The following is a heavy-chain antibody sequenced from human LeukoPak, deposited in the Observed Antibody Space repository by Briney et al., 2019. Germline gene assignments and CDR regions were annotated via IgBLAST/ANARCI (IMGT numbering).Heavy chain of an antibody. CDR1: GFTFSNAW. J-gene: IGHJ6*03. CDR2: IYSGGST. V-gene: IGHV3-53*01. CDR3: ARVVHIAVAGASGLGYYYYYMDV. Sequence: PGGSLRLSCAASGFTFSNAWMSWVRQAPGKGLEWVSVIYSGGSTYYADSVKGRFTISRDNSKNTLYLQMNSLRAEGTAVYYCARVVHIAVAGASGLGYYYYYMDVWGKGTTVTVSS. D-gene: IGHD6-19*01.